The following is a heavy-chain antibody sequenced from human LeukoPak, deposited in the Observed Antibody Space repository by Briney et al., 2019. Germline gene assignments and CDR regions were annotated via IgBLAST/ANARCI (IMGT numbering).Heavy chain of an antibody. Sequence: PSGTLSLTCTVSGGSISSYYWSWIRQPPGKGLAWIGYIYDSGSTNYNPSLKSRVTISLDTSKNQFSLKLSSVTAADTAIYYCARVNIVGSTGYYFDYWGQGTLVTVSS. D-gene: IGHD1-26*01. CDR1: GGSISSYY. J-gene: IGHJ4*02. V-gene: IGHV4-59*08. CDR3: ARVNIVGSTGYYFDY. CDR2: IYDSGST.